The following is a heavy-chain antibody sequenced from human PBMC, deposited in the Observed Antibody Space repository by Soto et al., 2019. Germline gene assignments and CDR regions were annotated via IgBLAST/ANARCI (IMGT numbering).Heavy chain of an antibody. D-gene: IGHD3-3*01. CDR1: GGSFSGYY. Sequence: SETLSLTCAVYGGSFSGYYWSWIRQPPGKGLEWIGEINHSGSTNYNPSLKSRVTISVDTSKNQFSLKLSSVTAADTAVYYCASSYYDVWSGSLFYGMDVWGQGTTVTVSS. CDR3: ASSYYDVWSGSLFYGMDV. V-gene: IGHV4-34*01. CDR2: INHSGST. J-gene: IGHJ6*02.